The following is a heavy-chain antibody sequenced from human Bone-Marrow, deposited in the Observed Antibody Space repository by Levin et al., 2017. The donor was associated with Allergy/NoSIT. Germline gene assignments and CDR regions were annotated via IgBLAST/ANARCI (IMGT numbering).Heavy chain of an antibody. D-gene: IGHD6-13*01. CDR1: GFSLSTRGMG. J-gene: IGHJ5*01. CDR2: IDWGDEK. Sequence: SQTLSLTCTFSGFSLSTRGMGVTWIRQPPGKALEWLALIDWGDEKYYSSSLKTRLTISKDTSKNQVVLTMTNMDLVDTATYYCARMKIAAAGAVIGAWFDSWGQGTQVTVSS. V-gene: IGHV2-70*01. CDR3: ARMKIAAAGAVIGAWFDS.